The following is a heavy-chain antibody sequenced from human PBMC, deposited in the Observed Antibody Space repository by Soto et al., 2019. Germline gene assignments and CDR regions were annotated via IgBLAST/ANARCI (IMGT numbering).Heavy chain of an antibody. D-gene: IGHD6-6*01. CDR3: AKRSSSSTFDY. J-gene: IGHJ4*02. CDR1: GFTFSSVA. CDR2: ISGSGDST. V-gene: IGHV3-23*01. Sequence: PGGSLRLSCAGSGFTFSSVAMTWVRQAPGKGLEWVSSISGSGDSTYYADSVKGRFTISRDNSKNTLYLQMNSLRAEDTAVYYCAKRSSSSTFDYWGQGTLVTVSS.